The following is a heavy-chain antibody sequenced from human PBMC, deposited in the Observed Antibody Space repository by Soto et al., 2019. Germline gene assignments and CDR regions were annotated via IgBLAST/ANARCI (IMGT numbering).Heavy chain of an antibody. D-gene: IGHD3-3*01. Sequence: SGPTLVNPTETLTLTCTVSGFSLSNARMGVSWIRQPPGKALEWLAHIFSNDEKSYSTSLKSRLTISKDTSKSQVVLTMTNMDPVDTATYYCARSTYYDYDYYYYYMDVWGKGTTVTVS. CDR3: ARSTYYDYDYYYYYMDV. CDR1: GFSLSNARMG. CDR2: IFSNDEK. V-gene: IGHV2-26*01. J-gene: IGHJ6*03.